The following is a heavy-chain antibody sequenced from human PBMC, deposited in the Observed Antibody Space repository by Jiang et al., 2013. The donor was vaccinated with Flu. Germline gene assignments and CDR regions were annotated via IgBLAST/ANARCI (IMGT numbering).Heavy chain of an antibody. J-gene: IGHJ4*02. CDR2: ISGSGGST. V-gene: IGHV3-23*01. D-gene: IGHD5-24*01. CDR3: AKPRDGYNFYYFDY. Sequence: WVSAISGSGGSTYYADPVKGRFTISRDNSKNTLYLQMNSLRAEDTAVYYCAKPRDGYNFYYFDYWGQGTLVTVSS.